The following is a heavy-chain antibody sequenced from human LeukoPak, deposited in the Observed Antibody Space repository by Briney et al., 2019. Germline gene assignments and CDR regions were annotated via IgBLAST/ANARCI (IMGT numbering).Heavy chain of an antibody. Sequence: GGSLRLSCAASGFTFTDYSMNWVRQAPGWGLECITYTSSDGKTTWYADSVKGRFTISRDNAKKSLYLQMSSLRAEDTAVYFCVRGATYGGSDYWGQGTLVTVSS. V-gene: IGHV3-48*04. CDR1: GFTFTDYS. CDR3: VRGATYGGSDY. CDR2: TSSDGKTT. D-gene: IGHD4-23*01. J-gene: IGHJ4*02.